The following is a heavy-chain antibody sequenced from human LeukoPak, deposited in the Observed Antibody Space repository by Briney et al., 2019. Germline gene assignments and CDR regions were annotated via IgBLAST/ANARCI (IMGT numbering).Heavy chain of an antibody. J-gene: IGHJ4*02. V-gene: IGHV4-59*12. CDR2: IHSDGTT. CDR3: ARENSGSYREFDY. CDR1: GGSLTNYY. D-gene: IGHD1-26*01. Sequence: SETLSLTCSVSGGSLTNYYWGWIRQPPGKGLEFIGYIHSDGTTNYDPSLQSRVAISVDTSKIQFSLRLNSVTAADTAVYFCARENSGSYREFDYWGQGTLVTVSS.